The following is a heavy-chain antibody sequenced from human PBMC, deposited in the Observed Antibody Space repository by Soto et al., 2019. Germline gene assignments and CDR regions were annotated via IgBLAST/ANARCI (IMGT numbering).Heavy chain of an antibody. CDR3: ARDWVLNEVAGRLDAFDI. J-gene: IGHJ3*02. CDR1: GFTFSDYY. V-gene: IGHV3-11*06. D-gene: IGHD6-19*01. Sequence: QVQLVESGGGLVKPGGSLRLSCAASGFTFSDYYMSWIRQAPGKGLEWVSYISSSSSYIYYADSVKGRFTISRDNAKNSLYLQMNSLRAEDTAVYYCARDWVLNEVAGRLDAFDIWGQGTMVTVSS. CDR2: ISSSSSYI.